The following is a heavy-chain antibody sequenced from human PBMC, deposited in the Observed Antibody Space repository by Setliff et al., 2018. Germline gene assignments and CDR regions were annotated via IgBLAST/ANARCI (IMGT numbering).Heavy chain of an antibody. CDR3: ARTYYYASSGYRGYYYYLDV. CDR2: INPDSGGT. Sequence: GASVKVSCKASGYTFTGYYMHWVRQAPGQGLEWVGRINPDSGGTNYAQKFQGRVTMTRDTSISTAYMELSRLRSDDTAVHYCARTYYYASSGYRGYYYYLDVWGKGTTVTVSS. J-gene: IGHJ6*03. CDR1: GYTFTGYY. D-gene: IGHD3-22*01. V-gene: IGHV1-2*06.